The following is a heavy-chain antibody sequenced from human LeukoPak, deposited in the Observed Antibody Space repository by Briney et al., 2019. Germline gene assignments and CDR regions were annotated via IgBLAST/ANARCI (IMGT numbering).Heavy chain of an antibody. CDR1: GYTFTDYY. Sequence: ASVKVSCKASGYTFTDYYIHWVRQAPGQGLEWMGWINPNSGGTNYAQKFQGRVTMTRDTSISTAYMELSNLRSDDPAVYFCARGDLTMIPEVTEYYFDYWGQGTLVTVSS. CDR2: INPNSGGT. D-gene: IGHD3-22*01. V-gene: IGHV1-2*02. J-gene: IGHJ4*02. CDR3: ARGDLTMIPEVTEYYFDY.